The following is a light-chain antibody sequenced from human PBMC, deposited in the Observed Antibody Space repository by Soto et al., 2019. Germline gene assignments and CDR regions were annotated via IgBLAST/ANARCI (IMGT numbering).Light chain of an antibody. Sequence: QSVLTQPSSLSGSPGQSITISCTGTISDVGSYNLVSWYQQHPGKAPKLMIYEGSKRPSGVSNRFSGSKSGNTASLTISGLQAEDEADYYCCSYAGSISRVFGTGTKVTVL. CDR1: ISDVGSYNL. V-gene: IGLV2-23*01. CDR3: CSYAGSISRV. J-gene: IGLJ1*01. CDR2: EGS.